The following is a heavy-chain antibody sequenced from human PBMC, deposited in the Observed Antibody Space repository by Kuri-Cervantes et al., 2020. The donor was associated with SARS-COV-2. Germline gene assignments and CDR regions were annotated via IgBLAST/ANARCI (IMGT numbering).Heavy chain of an antibody. Sequence: SETLSLTCTVSGGSISSSSYYWGWIRQPPGKGLEWIGSIYYSGSTYYNPSLNSRVTISVETSRNQFSLKLSSVTAADTAVYYCARVRVGSSRPVDYWGQGTLVTVSS. CDR2: IYYSGST. CDR1: GGSISSSSYY. J-gene: IGHJ4*02. D-gene: IGHD6-13*01. V-gene: IGHV4-39*01. CDR3: ARVRVGSSRPVDY.